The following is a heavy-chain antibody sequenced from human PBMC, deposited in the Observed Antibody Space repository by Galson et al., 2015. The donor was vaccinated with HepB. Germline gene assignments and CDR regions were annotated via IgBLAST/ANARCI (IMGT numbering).Heavy chain of an antibody. D-gene: IGHD3-9*01. CDR1: GFTFSSYA. Sequence: LKLSCAASGFTFSSYAMHWVRQAPGKGLEYVSAISSNGGSTYYADSVKGRFTISRDNAKNSLYLQMNSLRAEDTAVYYCARVGPDYDILTGYYLWGYYFDYWGQGTLVTVSS. CDR2: ISSNGGST. J-gene: IGHJ4*02. V-gene: IGHV3-64*04. CDR3: ARVGPDYDILTGYYLWGYYFDY.